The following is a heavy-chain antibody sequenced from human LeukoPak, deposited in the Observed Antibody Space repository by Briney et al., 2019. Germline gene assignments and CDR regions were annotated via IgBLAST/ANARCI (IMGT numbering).Heavy chain of an antibody. CDR3: ARRHASSSRDY. V-gene: IGHV3-7*01. Sequence: GGSLRLSCAASGFTFSNYWMSWVRQAPGKGLEWAANIKQDGSDKYYVDLMKGRFIIRRDNAKTSLYLKMNSLGAEDTAVYCCARRHASSSRDYWGQGTLVTVSS. CDR2: IKQDGSDK. D-gene: IGHD6-6*01. J-gene: IGHJ4*02. CDR1: GFTFSNYW.